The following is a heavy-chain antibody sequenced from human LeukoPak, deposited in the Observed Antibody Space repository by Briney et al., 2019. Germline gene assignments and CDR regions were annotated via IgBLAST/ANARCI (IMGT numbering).Heavy chain of an antibody. Sequence: ASVKVSCKSSGYTFTGYYMHWVRQAPGQGLEWMGRINPNSGGTNYAQKFQGRVTMTRDTSISTTYMELSRPRSDDTAVYYCARDPSSSWTYYFDYWGQGTLVTVSS. V-gene: IGHV1-2*06. D-gene: IGHD6-13*01. CDR3: ARDPSSSWTYYFDY. CDR1: GYTFTGYY. J-gene: IGHJ4*02. CDR2: INPNSGGT.